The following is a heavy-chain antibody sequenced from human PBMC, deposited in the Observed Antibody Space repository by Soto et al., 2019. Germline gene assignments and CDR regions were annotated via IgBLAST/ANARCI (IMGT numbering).Heavy chain of an antibody. CDR3: ARDRNVRIIQLRLDRPYYFDY. CDR1: GDSVSSNSAA. D-gene: IGHD5-18*01. J-gene: IGHJ4*02. V-gene: IGHV6-1*01. CDR2: TYYRSKWYN. Sequence: QVQLQQSGPGLVKPSQTLSLTCAISGDSVSSNSAAWNWIRQSPSRGLEWLGRTYYRSKWYNDYAVSVKSRITINPDTSKNQFSLQLNSVTPEDTAVYYCARDRNVRIIQLRLDRPYYFDYWGQGTLVTVSS.